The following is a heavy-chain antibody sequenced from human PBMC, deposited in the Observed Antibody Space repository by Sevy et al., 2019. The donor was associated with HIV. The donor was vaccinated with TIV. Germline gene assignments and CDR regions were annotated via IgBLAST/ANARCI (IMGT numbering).Heavy chain of an antibody. D-gene: IGHD3-22*01. J-gene: IGHJ3*02. CDR2: ISAYNGNT. CDR3: ARVPITMIVVVITDLGAFDI. Sequence: ASVNVSCKASGYTFTSYGISWVRQAPGQGLEWMGWISAYNGNTNYAQKLQGRVTMTTDTSTSTAYMELRSLRSDDTAVYYCARVPITMIVVVITDLGAFDIWGQGTMVTVSS. V-gene: IGHV1-18*01. CDR1: GYTFTSYG.